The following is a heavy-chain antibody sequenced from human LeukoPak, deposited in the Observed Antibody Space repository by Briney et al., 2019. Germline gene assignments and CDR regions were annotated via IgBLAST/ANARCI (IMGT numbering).Heavy chain of an antibody. CDR1: GFTFSSYW. D-gene: IGHD6-25*01. Sequence: PGGSLRLSCAASGFTFSSYWMSWVRQAPGKGLEWVANIKQDGSEENYVESVRGRFTISRDNSKNSLHRQMNSLRNEDTAVYHCVSRGCTAKPCFEASFHSFDPWGRGTRVTVSS. V-gene: IGHV3-7*03. J-gene: IGHJ5*02. CDR3: VSRGCTAKPCFEASFHSFDP. CDR2: IKQDGSEE.